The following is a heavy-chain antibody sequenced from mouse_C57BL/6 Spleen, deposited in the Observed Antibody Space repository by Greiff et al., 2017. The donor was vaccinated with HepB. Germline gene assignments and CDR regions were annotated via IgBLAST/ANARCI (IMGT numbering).Heavy chain of an antibody. J-gene: IGHJ3*01. V-gene: IGHV1-26*01. CDR2: INPNNGGT. CDR3: ARGGDYYGSSYLFAY. CDR1: GYTFTDYY. D-gene: IGHD1-1*01. Sequence: EVQLQQSGPELVKPGASVKISCKASGYTFTDYYMNWVKQSHGKSLEWIGDINPNNGGTSYNQKFKGKATLTVDKSSSTAYMELRSLTSEDSAVYYCARGGDYYGSSYLFAYWGQGTLVTVSA.